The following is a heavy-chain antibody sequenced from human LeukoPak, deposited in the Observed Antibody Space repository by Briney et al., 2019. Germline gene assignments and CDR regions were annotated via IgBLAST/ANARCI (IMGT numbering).Heavy chain of an antibody. J-gene: IGHJ4*02. Sequence: ASVTVSCKASGYSFTGYDINWVRQAPGQGLEWIGYINPNTGLTEYAQKFQGRVSLTRDTSISTAYMELNSLTSEDTAVYYCARDHTPARITMVRGPPGGGDYWGQGTLVTVSS. CDR3: ARDHTPARITMVRGPPGGGDY. CDR2: INPNTGLT. CDR1: GYSFTGYD. V-gene: IGHV1-8*01. D-gene: IGHD3-10*01.